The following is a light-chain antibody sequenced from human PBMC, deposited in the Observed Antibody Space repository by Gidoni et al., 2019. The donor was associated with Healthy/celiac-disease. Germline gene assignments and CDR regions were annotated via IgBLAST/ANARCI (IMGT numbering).Light chain of an antibody. V-gene: IGKV4-1*01. J-gene: IGKJ1*01. CDR1: QSVLYSSNNKNY. CDR3: QQYYSTPRT. Sequence: DLLFTHPPVSLPLSLGERATINCKSSQSVLYSSNNKNYLAWYQQKPGQPPKLLIYWASTRESGVPDRFSGSGSGTDFTLTISSLQAEDVAVYYCQQYYSTPRTFGQGTKVEIK. CDR2: WAS.